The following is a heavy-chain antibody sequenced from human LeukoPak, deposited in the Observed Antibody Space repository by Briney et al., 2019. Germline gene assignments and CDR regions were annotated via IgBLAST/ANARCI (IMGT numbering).Heavy chain of an antibody. Sequence: SETLSLTCTVSGGSISSYYWSWIRQPPGKGLEWIGYIYYSGSTNYNPSLKSRVTISVDTSKNQFSLKLSSVTAADTAVYYCARDLYDILTGYSDAFDIWGQGTMVTVSS. V-gene: IGHV4-59*01. D-gene: IGHD3-9*01. J-gene: IGHJ3*02. CDR1: GGSISSYY. CDR2: IYYSGST. CDR3: ARDLYDILTGYSDAFDI.